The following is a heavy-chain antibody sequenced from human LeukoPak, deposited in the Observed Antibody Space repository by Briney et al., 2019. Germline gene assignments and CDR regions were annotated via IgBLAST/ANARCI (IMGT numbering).Heavy chain of an antibody. Sequence: SETLSLTCTVSGGSVSSDSYFWTWIRQPPGKGLEWIGYIYYSGSTNYNPSLKSRVTISLDTSKSQITLKLSSVTAADTAVYYCARGQRRLQDYWGQGTLVTVSS. CDR3: ARGQRRLQDY. V-gene: IGHV4-61*01. CDR2: IYYSGST. J-gene: IGHJ4*02. CDR1: GGSVSSDSYF.